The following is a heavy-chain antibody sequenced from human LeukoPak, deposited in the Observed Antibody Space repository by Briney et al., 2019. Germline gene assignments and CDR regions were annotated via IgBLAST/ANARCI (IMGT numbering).Heavy chain of an antibody. J-gene: IGHJ3*02. CDR2: ISAYNGNT. CDR3: ARDSDYYDSSGSLDAFDI. V-gene: IGHV1-18*01. CDR1: GYTFTSYG. Sequence: PRASVTVSCKASGYTFTSYGISWVRQAPGQGLEWMGWISAYNGNTNYAQKLQGRVTMTTDTSTSTAYMELRSLRSDDTAVYYCARDSDYYDSSGSLDAFDIWGQGTMVTVSS. D-gene: IGHD3-22*01.